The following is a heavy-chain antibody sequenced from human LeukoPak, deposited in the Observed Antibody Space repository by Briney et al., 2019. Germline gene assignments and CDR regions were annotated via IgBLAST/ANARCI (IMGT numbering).Heavy chain of an antibody. Sequence: SETLSLTCAVYGGSFSGYYWSWIRQPPGKGLEWIGEINHSGSANYNPSLKSRVTISVDASKNQFSLKLSSVTAADTAVYYCARGSRGSYRSLGYWGQGTLVTVSS. CDR2: INHSGSA. V-gene: IGHV4-34*01. D-gene: IGHD1-26*01. CDR1: GGSFSGYY. CDR3: ARGSRGSYRSLGY. J-gene: IGHJ4*02.